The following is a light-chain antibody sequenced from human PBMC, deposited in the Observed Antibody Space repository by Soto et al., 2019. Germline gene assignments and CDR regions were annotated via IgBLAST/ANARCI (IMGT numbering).Light chain of an antibody. CDR2: EAS. J-gene: IGKJ4*01. Sequence: DIQMTQSPSTLSASLGDRVTITCRASQSISSWLAWYQQKLGKAPKLLIYEASSLETGVPSRFSGSGSGTEFTLTISSLQPDDFATFYCQQYRSPPLTFGGGTKVEIK. CDR1: QSISSW. CDR3: QQYRSPPLT. V-gene: IGKV1-5*03.